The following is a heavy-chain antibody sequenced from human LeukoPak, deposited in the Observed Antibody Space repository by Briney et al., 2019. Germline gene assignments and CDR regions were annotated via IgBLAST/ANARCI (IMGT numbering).Heavy chain of an antibody. CDR2: ISGSDGST. D-gene: IGHD4-17*01. V-gene: IGHV3-23*01. J-gene: IGHJ4*02. CDR1: GFTFSSYA. CDR3: AKDLYGDYMIDY. Sequence: GGSLRLSCAASGFTFSSYAMSWVRQAAGKGLEWVSVISGSDGSTYYADSGKGRFTISRDNSKNTLYLQMNSLRAEDTAVYYCAKDLYGDYMIDYWGQGTLVTVPS.